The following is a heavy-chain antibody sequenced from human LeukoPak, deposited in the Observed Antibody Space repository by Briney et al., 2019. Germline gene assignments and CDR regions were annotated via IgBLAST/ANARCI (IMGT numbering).Heavy chain of an antibody. J-gene: IGHJ4*02. D-gene: IGHD2-15*01. CDR2: VGTVGDT. CDR1: GFIFSTYD. CDR3: ARATLGSLDH. V-gene: IGHV3-13*01. Sequence: GGSLRLSCAAPGFIFSTYDMHWVRQAAGKGLEWVSSVGTVGDTYYSDSVKGRFSLSRDDAENSFYLQMNNLRPEDTAVYYCARATLGSLDHWGQGALVTVSS.